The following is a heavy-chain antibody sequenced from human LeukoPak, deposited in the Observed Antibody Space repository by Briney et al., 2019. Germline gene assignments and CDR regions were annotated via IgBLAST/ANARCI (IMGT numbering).Heavy chain of an antibody. CDR1: GGTFSSYA. D-gene: IGHD6-19*01. J-gene: IGHJ4*02. CDR2: IIPIFGTA. CDR3: ARALPVAGRSPFDY. Sequence: ASVKVSCKASGGTFSSYAISWVRQAPGQGLEWMGGIIPIFGTANYAQKFQGRVMITADESTSTAYMELSSLRSEDTAVYYCARALPVAGRSPFDYWGQGTLVTVSS. V-gene: IGHV1-69*13.